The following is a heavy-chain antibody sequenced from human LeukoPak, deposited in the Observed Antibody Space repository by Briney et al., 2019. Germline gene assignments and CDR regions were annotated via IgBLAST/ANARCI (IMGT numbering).Heavy chain of an antibody. J-gene: IGHJ4*02. V-gene: IGHV4-59*01. CDR1: GDSISSNY. CDR2: IYTSGNT. D-gene: IGHD3-10*01. Sequence: SETLSLTCAVSGDSISSNYWSWIRQSPGKGLEWIGFIYTSGNTNYNPSLKSRVTISVDTSKNQISLKLTSVTAADTAVYYCARVWGYFDNWGQGALVTVSS. CDR3: ARVWGYFDN.